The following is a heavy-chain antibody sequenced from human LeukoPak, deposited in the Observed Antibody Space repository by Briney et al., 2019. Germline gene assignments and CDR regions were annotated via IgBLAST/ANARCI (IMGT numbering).Heavy chain of an antibody. V-gene: IGHV3-23*01. CDR1: GFTFSSFA. CDR3: AKHSHDGSAPYYEVQFDS. J-gene: IGHJ4*02. CDR2: ISRTGVAT. D-gene: IGHD3-22*01. Sequence: GGSLRLSCAASGFTFSSFAMSWVRQAPGKGLEWVSTISRTGVATYYANSVKGRFTISRDNSKNTVYLQMNSLRAEDTAVYYCAKHSHDGSAPYYEVQFDSWGQGTLVTVSS.